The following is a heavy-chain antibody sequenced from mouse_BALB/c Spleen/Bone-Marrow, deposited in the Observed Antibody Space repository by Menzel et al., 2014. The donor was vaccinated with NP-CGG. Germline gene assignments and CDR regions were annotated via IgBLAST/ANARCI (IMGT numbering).Heavy chain of an antibody. V-gene: IGHV2-9*02. CDR1: GFSLTSYG. D-gene: IGHD2-4*01. J-gene: IGHJ3*01. CDR2: IWAGGST. Sequence: VQLQQSGPGLVAPSQSLSITCTVSGFSLTSYGVHWVRQPPGKGLEWLGVIWAGGSTNYNSALMSRLSISKDNSKSQVFLKMNSLQTDDTAMCYCASPIYYDYPLFAYWGQGTLVTVSA. CDR3: ASPIYYDYPLFAY.